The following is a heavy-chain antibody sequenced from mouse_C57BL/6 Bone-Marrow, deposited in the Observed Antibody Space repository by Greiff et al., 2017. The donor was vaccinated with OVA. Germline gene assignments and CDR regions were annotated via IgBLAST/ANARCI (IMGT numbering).Heavy chain of an antibody. V-gene: IGHV1-62-2*01. Sequence: QVQLQQSGAELVKPGASVKLSCKASGYTFTEYTIHWVKQRSGQGLEWIGWFYPGSGSIKYNEKFKDKATLTAAKSSSTVYMELSRLTSEDSAVYFCARHEEYYYGSSQPYYAMDYWGQGTSVTVSS. CDR2: FYPGSGSI. D-gene: IGHD1-1*01. CDR3: ARHEEYYYGSSQPYYAMDY. J-gene: IGHJ4*01. CDR1: GYTFTEYT.